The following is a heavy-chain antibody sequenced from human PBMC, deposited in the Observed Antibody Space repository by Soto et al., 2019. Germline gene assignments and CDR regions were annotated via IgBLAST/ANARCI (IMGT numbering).Heavy chain of an antibody. CDR3: ASVLYCSGGSCYPYYYYYGMDV. D-gene: IGHD2-15*01. Sequence: ASVKVSCKASGYTFTGYYMHWVRQAPGQGLEWMGWINPNRGGTNYAQKFQGRVTMTRDTSISTAYMELSRLRSDETAVYYCASVLYCSGGSCYPYYYYYGMDVWGQGTTVTVSS. CDR1: GYTFTGYY. J-gene: IGHJ6*02. V-gene: IGHV1-2*02. CDR2: INPNRGGT.